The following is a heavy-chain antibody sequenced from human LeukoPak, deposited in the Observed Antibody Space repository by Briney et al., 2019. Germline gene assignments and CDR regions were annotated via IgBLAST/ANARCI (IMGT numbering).Heavy chain of an antibody. CDR2: ISSSGSTI. V-gene: IGHV3-11*04. D-gene: IGHD2-2*01. Sequence: YPGGSLRLSCAASGFTFSDYYMSWIRQAPGKGLEWVSYISSSGSTIYYADSVKGRFTISRDNAKNSLYLQMNSLRAEDTAVYYCARVVVVPAAVDYWGQGTLVTVSS. CDR1: GFTFSDYY. J-gene: IGHJ4*02. CDR3: ARVVVVPAAVDY.